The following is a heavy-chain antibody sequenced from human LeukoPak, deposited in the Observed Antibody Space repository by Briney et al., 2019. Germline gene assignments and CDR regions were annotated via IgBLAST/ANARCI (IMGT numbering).Heavy chain of an antibody. V-gene: IGHV3-48*02. CDR3: AREYSSSSGRAFDI. J-gene: IGHJ3*02. CDR2: IGSSSSTI. CDR1: GFTFSTYT. D-gene: IGHD6-6*01. Sequence: PGGSLRLSCAASGFTFSTYTMNWVRQAPGKGLEWVSYIGSSSSTIYYADSVKGRFTISRDNAKNSLYLQMNSLRDEDTAVYYCAREYSSSSGRAFDIWGQGTMVTVSS.